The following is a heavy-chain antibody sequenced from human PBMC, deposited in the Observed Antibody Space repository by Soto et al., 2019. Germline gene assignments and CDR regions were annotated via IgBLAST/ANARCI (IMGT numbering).Heavy chain of an antibody. D-gene: IGHD2-8*01. CDR3: ARVCPKGVWFEY. V-gene: IGHV1-8*01. Sequence: SVEAACKVPWYKFTSYHIHCLRQATGQELEWMGWMNPNHCNRRDAQRVQGRVTMTRETSISTAYMELSSLRSEDTAIYNCARVCPKGVWFEYLGQGTLDNVFS. CDR1: WYKFTSYH. J-gene: IGHJ4*01. CDR2: MNPNHCNR.